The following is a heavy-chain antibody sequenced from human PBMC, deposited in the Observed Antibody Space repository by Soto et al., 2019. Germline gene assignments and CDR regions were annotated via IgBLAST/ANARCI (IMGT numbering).Heavy chain of an antibody. Sequence: QVHLVQSGAEVKKPGSSVKVSCKASGNIFSSYSISWVRQAPGQGPEWMGWIIPIYGSANYAQKFRDRVTITADESTSTAYMVLSSLRSEDTAVYYCAGLDPFYFDYWGQGTLVTVSS. CDR2: IIPIYGSA. V-gene: IGHV1-69*01. CDR1: GNIFSSYS. CDR3: AGLDPFYFDY. J-gene: IGHJ4*02.